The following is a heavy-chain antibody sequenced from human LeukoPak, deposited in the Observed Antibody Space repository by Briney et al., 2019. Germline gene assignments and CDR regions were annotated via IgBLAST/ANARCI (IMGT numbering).Heavy chain of an antibody. D-gene: IGHD2-2*01. CDR1: GYTFSGYY. J-gene: IGHJ5*02. CDR3: ARVQYQLLFEGNWFDP. CDR2: INPNSGDT. Sequence: ASVKVPCKASGYTFSGYYIHWVRQAPGQGLEWMGWINPNSGDTHYAQKFQGRVTMTRDTSSSTAYMDLNSLISDDTAVYYCARVQYQLLFEGNWFDPWGQGTQVTVSS. V-gene: IGHV1-2*02.